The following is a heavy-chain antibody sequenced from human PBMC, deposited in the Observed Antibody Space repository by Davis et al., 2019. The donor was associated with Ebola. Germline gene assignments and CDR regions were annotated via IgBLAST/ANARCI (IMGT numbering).Heavy chain of an antibody. D-gene: IGHD3-3*01. CDR2: ISAYNGNT. CDR1: GYTFTSYG. CDR3: ARDFDGMDV. J-gene: IGHJ6*02. V-gene: IGHV1-18*01. Sequence: AASVKVSCKASGYTFTSYGISWVRQAPGQGLEWMGWISAYNGNTNYAQKLQGWVTMTRDTSISTAYMELSRLRSDDTAVYYCARDFDGMDVWGQGTTVTVSS.